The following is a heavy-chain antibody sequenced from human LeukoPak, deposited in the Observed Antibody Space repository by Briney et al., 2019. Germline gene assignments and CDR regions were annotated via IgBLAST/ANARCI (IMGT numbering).Heavy chain of an antibody. CDR1: GFTFSSYA. D-gene: IGHD6-19*01. CDR3: AKGSSSGWYLFGY. Sequence: GGSLRLSCAASGFTFSSYAMSWVRQAPGKGLEWVSAISGSGGSTYYADSVKGRFTISRDNSKNTLYLQMNSLRAEDTAVNYCAKGSSSGWYLFGYWGQGTLVTVSS. J-gene: IGHJ4*02. CDR2: ISGSGGST. V-gene: IGHV3-23*01.